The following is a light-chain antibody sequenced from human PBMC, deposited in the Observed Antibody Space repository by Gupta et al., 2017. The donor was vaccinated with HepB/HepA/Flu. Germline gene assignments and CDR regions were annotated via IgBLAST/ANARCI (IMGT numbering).Light chain of an antibody. V-gene: IGLV2-23*02. Sequence: QSALTQPASVSGSPGQSITISCAGSSSDVGAYYLVSWYQHHPGKAPKLLIYEVSKRPSGVADRISGSKSGNTASLTISGRQAEDEADYYCYSDAGSSSYVFGTGTKVTVL. J-gene: IGLJ1*01. CDR2: EVS. CDR1: SSDVGAYYL. CDR3: YSDAGSSSYV.